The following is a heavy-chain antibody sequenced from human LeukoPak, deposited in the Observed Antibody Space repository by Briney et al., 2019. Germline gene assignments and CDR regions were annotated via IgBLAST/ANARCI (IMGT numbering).Heavy chain of an antibody. V-gene: IGHV4-59*01. J-gene: IGHJ6*02. Sequence: SDTLSLTCTVSGGSISSYYWSWIRQPPGKGLEWIGYIYYSGSTYYNPSLKSRVPISVDASKNRFSLKLSSVTAADTDVYYCARDGGYYYGMDVWGQGTTVTVSS. CDR2: IYYSGST. CDR1: GGSISSYY. CDR3: ARDGGYYYGMDV. D-gene: IGHD2-15*01.